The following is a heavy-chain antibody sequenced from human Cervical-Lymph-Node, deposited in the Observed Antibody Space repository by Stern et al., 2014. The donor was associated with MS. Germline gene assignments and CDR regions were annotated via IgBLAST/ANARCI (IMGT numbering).Heavy chain of an antibody. CDR2: ITPFNGNT. CDR3: ARGGSGTPYGMDV. CDR1: GYTFTYRY. J-gene: IGHJ6*02. V-gene: IGHV1-45*02. D-gene: IGHD6-19*01. Sequence: QMQLVQSGAEVKKTGSSVKVSCKASGYTFTYRYLHWVRQAPGQALEWMGWITPFNGNTNYAQKFQDRVTITRDRSMSTAYMELSSLRSEDTAMYYCARGGSGTPYGMDVWGQGSTVTVSS.